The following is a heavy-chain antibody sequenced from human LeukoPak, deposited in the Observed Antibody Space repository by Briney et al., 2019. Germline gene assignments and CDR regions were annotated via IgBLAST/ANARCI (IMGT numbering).Heavy chain of an antibody. CDR2: IYYSGST. CDR1: GGSISSYY. V-gene: IGHV4-59*01. CDR3: ARSPFDY. Sequence: SETLSLTCTVSGGSISSYYWSWIQQPPGKGLEWIGYIYYSGSTNYNPSLKSRATISVDTSKNQFSLKLSSVTAADTAVYYCARSPFDYWGQGTLVTVSS. J-gene: IGHJ4*02.